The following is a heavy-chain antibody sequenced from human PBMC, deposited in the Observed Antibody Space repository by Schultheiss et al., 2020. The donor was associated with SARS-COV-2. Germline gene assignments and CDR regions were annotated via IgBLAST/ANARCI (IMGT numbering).Heavy chain of an antibody. Sequence: GGSLRLSCAASGFTFSSYSMNWVRQAPGKGLEWVSSISSSSSYIYYADSVKGRFTISRDDSKNTAYLQMNSLKTEDTAVYYCTRLAPAAISYYYYYYMDVWGKGTTVTVSS. CDR2: ISSSSSYI. J-gene: IGHJ6*03. V-gene: IGHV3-21*04. CDR3: TRLAPAAISYYYYYYMDV. CDR1: GFTFSSYS. D-gene: IGHD2-2*02.